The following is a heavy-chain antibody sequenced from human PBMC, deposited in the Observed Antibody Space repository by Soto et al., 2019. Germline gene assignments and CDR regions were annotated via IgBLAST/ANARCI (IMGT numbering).Heavy chain of an antibody. J-gene: IGHJ6*02. Sequence: GASVKVSCKASGYSFTSYEIKWVRQATGQGIEWMGWMNPNSGKTGYAQKFQGRVTMTRNTSISTAYMELSSLRSEDTAVYYCARGRGKAYCGGDCYSYYYYGMDVWGQGTTVTVSS. V-gene: IGHV1-8*01. CDR2: MNPNSGKT. D-gene: IGHD2-21*02. CDR3: ARGRGKAYCGGDCYSYYYYGMDV. CDR1: GYSFTSYE.